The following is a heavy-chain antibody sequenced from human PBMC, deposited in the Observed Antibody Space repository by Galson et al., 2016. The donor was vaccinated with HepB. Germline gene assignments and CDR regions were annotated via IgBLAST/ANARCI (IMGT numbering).Heavy chain of an antibody. Sequence: SLRLSCAASGFTLSKNAMHWVRQAPGKGLEWVALISYDGSNKYYADSVKGRFTIPRDNSKNTVYLQMNSLRAEDTALYYCARDRYQLLYNPNYYYGMDVWGQGTTVTVSS. D-gene: IGHD2-2*02. J-gene: IGHJ6*02. CDR1: GFTLSKNA. CDR2: ISYDGSNK. V-gene: IGHV3-30*04. CDR3: ARDRYQLLYNPNYYYGMDV.